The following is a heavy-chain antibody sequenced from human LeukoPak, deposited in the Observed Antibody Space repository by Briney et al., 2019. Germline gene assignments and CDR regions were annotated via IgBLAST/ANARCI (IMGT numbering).Heavy chain of an antibody. CDR1: GYTFTGYY. V-gene: IGHV1-2*02. Sequence: ASVKVSCKASGYTFTGYYMHWVRQAPGQGLEWMGWINPNSGGTNYAQKFQGRVTMTRDTSITPAYMELSSLRSEDTAVYYCARVAYYYDSSGYPFYYFDYWGQGTLVTVSS. D-gene: IGHD3-22*01. CDR3: ARVAYYYDSSGYPFYYFDY. CDR2: INPNSGGT. J-gene: IGHJ4*02.